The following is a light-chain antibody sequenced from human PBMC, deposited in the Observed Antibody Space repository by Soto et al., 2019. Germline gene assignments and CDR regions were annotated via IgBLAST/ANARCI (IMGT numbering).Light chain of an antibody. CDR3: SSYTSSSSVV. CDR2: DVR. CDR1: SSDIGAYNY. V-gene: IGLV2-14*03. J-gene: IGLJ2*01. Sequence: QSALTQPTSVSGSPGQSITISCTGTSSDIGAYNYVSWYQQHPGKAPKLMIRDVRKRPSGVSNRFSGSKSGNTASLTISGLQAEDEADYYCSSYTSSSSVVFGGGTQLTVL.